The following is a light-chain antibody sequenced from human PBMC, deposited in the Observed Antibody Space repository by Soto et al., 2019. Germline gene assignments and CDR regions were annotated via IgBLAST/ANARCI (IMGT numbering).Light chain of an antibody. Sequence: QLVLTQSSSASASLGSSVKLTCTLSSGHSSYIIAWHQQQPGKAPRYLMKLEGSGSYNKGSGVPDRFSGSSSGADRYLTISNLQFDAEADYYCETWDSNTHVFGGGTKLTVL. J-gene: IGLJ3*02. CDR3: ETWDSNTHV. CDR1: SGHSSYI. V-gene: IGLV4-60*02. CDR2: LEGSGSY.